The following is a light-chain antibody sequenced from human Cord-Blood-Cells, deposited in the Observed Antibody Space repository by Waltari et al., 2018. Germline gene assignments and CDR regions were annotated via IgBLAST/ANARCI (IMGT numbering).Light chain of an antibody. CDR1: SLRSYY. V-gene: IGLV3-19*01. CDR3: NSRDSSGNHVV. CDR2: GKN. Sequence: SSELTQDPAVSVALGQKVRITCQGDSLRSYYARWYQQKPGQAPVLVIYGKNNRPSGIPGRFSGSSSGNTASLTITGAQAEDEADYYCNSRDSSGNHVVFGGGTKLTVL. J-gene: IGLJ2*01.